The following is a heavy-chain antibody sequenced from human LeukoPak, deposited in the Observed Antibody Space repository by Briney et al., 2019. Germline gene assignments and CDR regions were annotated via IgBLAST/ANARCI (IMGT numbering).Heavy chain of an antibody. V-gene: IGHV1-8*01. CDR3: ARGCDSSGYHYVGYYYYGMDV. Sequence: ASVKVSCKASGYTFTSYDINWVRQATGQGLEWMGWMNPNSGNTGYAQKFQGRVTMTRNTSISTAYMELSSLRSEDTAVYYCARGCDSSGYHYVGYYYYGMDVWGQGTTVTVSS. J-gene: IGHJ6*02. CDR2: MNPNSGNT. CDR1: GYTFTSYD. D-gene: IGHD3-22*01.